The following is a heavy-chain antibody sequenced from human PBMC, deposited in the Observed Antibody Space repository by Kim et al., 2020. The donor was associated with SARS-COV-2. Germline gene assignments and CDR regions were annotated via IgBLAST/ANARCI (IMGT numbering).Heavy chain of an antibody. D-gene: IGHD4-17*01. CDR3: ARSYMTTVTTVDY. Sequence: GGSLRLSCAASGFTFSSYAMHWVRQAPGKGLEYVSAISSNGGSTYYANSVKGRFTISRDNSKNTLYLQMGSLRAEDMAVYYCARSYMTTVTTVDYWGQGTLVTVSS. CDR2: ISSNGGST. J-gene: IGHJ4*02. CDR1: GFTFSSYA. V-gene: IGHV3-64*01.